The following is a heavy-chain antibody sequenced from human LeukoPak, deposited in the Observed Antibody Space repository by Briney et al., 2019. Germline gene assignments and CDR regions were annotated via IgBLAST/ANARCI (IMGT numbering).Heavy chain of an antibody. CDR1: GYTFTGYY. V-gene: IGHV1-2*02. J-gene: IGHJ6*03. Sequence: ASVKVSCKASGYTFTGYYMHWVRQAPGQGLEWMGWINPNSGGTNYAQKFQGRVTTTRDTSISTAYMELSRLRSDDTAVYYCARSLIPYYYYMDVWGKGTTVTVSS. CDR3: ARSLIPYYYYMDV. CDR2: INPNSGGT.